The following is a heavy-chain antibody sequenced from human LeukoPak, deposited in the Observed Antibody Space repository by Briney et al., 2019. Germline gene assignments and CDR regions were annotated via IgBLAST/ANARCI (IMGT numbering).Heavy chain of an antibody. CDR2: ISSSGSTI. J-gene: IGHJ4*02. CDR3: ASNAYSNYLISY. CDR1: GFTFSDYY. D-gene: IGHD4-11*01. V-gene: IGHV3-11*01. Sequence: GGSLRLSCAASGFTFSDYYMSWIRQAPGKGLEWVSYISSSGSTIYYADSVKGRFTISRDNAKNSLYLQMNSLRAEDTAVYYCASNAYSNYLISYWGQGILVTVSS.